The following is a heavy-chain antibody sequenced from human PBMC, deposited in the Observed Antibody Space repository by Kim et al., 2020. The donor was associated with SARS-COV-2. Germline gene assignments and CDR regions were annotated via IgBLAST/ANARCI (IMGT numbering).Heavy chain of an antibody. V-gene: IGHV3-9*01. Sequence: GGSLRLSCAASGFTFDDYAMHWVRQAPGKGLEWVSGISWNSGSIGYADSVKGRFTISRDNAKNSLYLQMNSLRAEDTALYYCAKEYSYGYDYYYYGMDVWGQGTTVTVSS. CDR1: GFTFDDYA. J-gene: IGHJ6*02. D-gene: IGHD5-18*01. CDR2: ISWNSGSI. CDR3: AKEYSYGYDYYYYGMDV.